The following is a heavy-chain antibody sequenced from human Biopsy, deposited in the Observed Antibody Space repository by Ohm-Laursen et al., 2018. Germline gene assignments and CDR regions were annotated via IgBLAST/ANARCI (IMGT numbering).Heavy chain of an antibody. CDR3: VTDRLDDITKVRGIMTD. CDR1: GFNFSAYG. Sequence: SLRLSCAASGFNFSAYGMHWVRQASDKGLEWVALTWDDGSHQYYADSVKGRFTISRDNSKNSLYLHINTLRVEDTAVYYCVTDRLDDITKVRGIMTDWGQGTLVIVSS. D-gene: IGHD3-10*01. J-gene: IGHJ4*02. V-gene: IGHV3-33*01. CDR2: TWDDGSHQ.